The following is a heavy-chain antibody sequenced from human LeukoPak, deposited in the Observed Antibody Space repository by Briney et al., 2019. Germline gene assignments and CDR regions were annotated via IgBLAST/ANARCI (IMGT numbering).Heavy chain of an antibody. D-gene: IGHD2-2*01. CDR1: GFTFSSYG. J-gene: IGHJ5*02. CDR3: ARDLALRDIVVVPAAKNWFDP. Sequence: GRSLRLSCAASGFTFSSYGMHWVRQAPGKGLEWVAVIWYGGSNKYYADSVKGRFTISRDNSKNTLYLQMNSLRAEDTAVYYCARDLALRDIVVVPAAKNWFDPWGQGTLVTVSS. CDR2: IWYGGSNK. V-gene: IGHV3-33*01.